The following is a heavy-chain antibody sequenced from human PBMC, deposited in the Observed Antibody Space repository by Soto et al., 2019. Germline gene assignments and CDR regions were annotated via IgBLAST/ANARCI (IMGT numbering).Heavy chain of an antibody. CDR2: IYHSGST. CDR1: GGSISSGGYS. Sequence: QLQLQESGSGLVKPSQTLSLTCAVSGGSISSGGYSWSWIRQPPGKGLEWIGYIYHSGSTYYNPSLKSRVTXXVXRXXNQFSLKLSSVTAADTAVYYCASALTGYYYYGMDVWGQGTTVTVSS. CDR3: ASALTGYYYYGMDV. J-gene: IGHJ6*02. V-gene: IGHV4-30-2*01.